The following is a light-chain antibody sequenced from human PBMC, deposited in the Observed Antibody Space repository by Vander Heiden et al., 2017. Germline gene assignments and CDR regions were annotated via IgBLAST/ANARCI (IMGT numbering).Light chain of an antibody. V-gene: IGKV1-39*01. CDR2: AAS. CDR3: QQSYSNRLT. CDR1: QSISSY. Sequence: DIQMTQSPSSLSASVGDRVTITCRASQSISSYLNWYQQKPGKAPKLLIYAASSLQSGVPSRFSGSGSGTDFTLTISSLKPEDFATYYCQQSYSNRLTFGGGTKVELK. J-gene: IGKJ4*01.